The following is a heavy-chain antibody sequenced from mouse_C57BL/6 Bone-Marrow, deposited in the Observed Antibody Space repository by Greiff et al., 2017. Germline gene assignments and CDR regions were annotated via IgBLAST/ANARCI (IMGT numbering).Heavy chain of an antibody. CDR1: GYAFSSSW. CDR2: LYPGDGDT. CDR3: ARWRDGSSLRGFDY. Sequence: QVQLQQSGPELVKPGASVKISCKASGYAFSSSWMNWVKQRPGKGLEWIGRLYPGDGDTNYNGKFKGKATLTADKSSSTAYMQLSSLTSEDSAVYFGARWRDGSSLRGFDYWGQGTTLTVSS. V-gene: IGHV1-82*01. D-gene: IGHD1-1*01. J-gene: IGHJ2*01.